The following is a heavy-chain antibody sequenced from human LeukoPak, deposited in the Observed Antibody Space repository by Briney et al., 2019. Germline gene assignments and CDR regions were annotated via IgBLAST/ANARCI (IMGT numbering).Heavy chain of an antibody. V-gene: IGHV4-61*02. CDR3: ARGRLYYDSFDY. Sequence: SETLSLTCTVSGGSISSGSYYWSWIRQPAGKGLEWIGRIYTSGSTSYNPSLKSRVTISVDTSKNQFSLKLSSVTAADTAVYYCARGRLYYDSFDYWGQGTLVTVSS. CDR1: GGSISSGSYY. J-gene: IGHJ4*02. D-gene: IGHD3-22*01. CDR2: IYTSGST.